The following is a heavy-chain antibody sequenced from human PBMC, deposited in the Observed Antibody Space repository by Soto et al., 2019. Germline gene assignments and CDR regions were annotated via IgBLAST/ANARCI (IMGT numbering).Heavy chain of an antibody. CDR1: GFTFSSYA. D-gene: IGHD6-13*01. CDR3: ATHIGYSSSWYYFAY. CDR2: LGGSGIRT. V-gene: IGHV3-23*01. Sequence: LRLSCAASGFTFSSYAMTWVRQAPGKGLEWVSALGGSGIRTYYADSVKGRFTISRDNSKNTLYLQMNSLRAEDTAVYYCATHIGYSSSWYYFAYWGQGTLVTVSS. J-gene: IGHJ4*02.